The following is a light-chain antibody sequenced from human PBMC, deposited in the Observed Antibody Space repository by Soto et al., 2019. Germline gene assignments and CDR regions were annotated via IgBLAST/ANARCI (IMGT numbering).Light chain of an antibody. CDR1: QGISTY. CDR3: QQLNNYPRT. J-gene: IGKJ1*01. CDR2: AAS. Sequence: IQLTQSPSSLSASVGDRVTITCRASQGISTYLAWYQQKPGKAPKLLIYAASTLQSGIPSRFSGSGSGTDFTLTISSLQPEDFATYYCQQLNNYPRTFGQGTKV. V-gene: IGKV1-9*01.